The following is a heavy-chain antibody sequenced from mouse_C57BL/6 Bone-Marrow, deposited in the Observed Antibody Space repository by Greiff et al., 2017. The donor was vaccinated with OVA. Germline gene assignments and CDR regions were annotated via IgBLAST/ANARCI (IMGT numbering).Heavy chain of an antibody. D-gene: IGHD1-1*01. Sequence: EVQLQESGEGLVKPGGSLKLSCAASGFTFSSYAMSWVRQTPEKRLEWVAYISSGGDYIYYADTVKGRFTISRDNARNTLYLQMSSLKSEDTAMYYCTRGRYYGSSWYFDVWGTGTTVTVSS. CDR2: ISSGGDYI. J-gene: IGHJ1*03. CDR3: TRGRYYGSSWYFDV. V-gene: IGHV5-9-1*02. CDR1: GFTFSSYA.